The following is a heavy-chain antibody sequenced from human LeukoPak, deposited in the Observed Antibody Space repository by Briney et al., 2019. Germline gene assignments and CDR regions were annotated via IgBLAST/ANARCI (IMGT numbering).Heavy chain of an antibody. CDR3: AKDIGRSSYYYFDY. V-gene: IGHV3-30*02. Sequence: GGSLRLSCAASGFTFSDYGMHWVRQPPGKGLEWVAFIRYDGSDKYYADSVKGRFTISRDNSKNTLYVQMNTLRAEDTAVYYCAKDIGRSSYYYFDYWGQGTLVTVSS. D-gene: IGHD6-13*01. CDR1: GFTFSDYG. J-gene: IGHJ4*02. CDR2: IRYDGSDK.